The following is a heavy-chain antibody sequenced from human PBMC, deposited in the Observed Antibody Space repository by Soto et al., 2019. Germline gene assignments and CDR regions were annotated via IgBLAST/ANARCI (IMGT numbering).Heavy chain of an antibody. CDR3: AKVNSSVGDGDQDY. J-gene: IGHJ4*02. Sequence: EVQLLESGGVLVQPGGSLRLSCAASGFTFTTYAMRWVRQPPGKGLEWVSGISSSGDMPYYADSVKGRFTISRDQSKKTVYLQTTRRRAEDTALYYGAKVNSSVGDGDQDYWGQGTLVSVSS. V-gene: IGHV3-23*01. CDR1: GFTFTTYA. D-gene: IGHD4-17*01. CDR2: ISSSGDMP.